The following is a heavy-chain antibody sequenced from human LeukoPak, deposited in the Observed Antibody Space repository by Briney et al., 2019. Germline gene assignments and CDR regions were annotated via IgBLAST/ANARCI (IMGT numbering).Heavy chain of an antibody. CDR1: GFTFSSYA. CDR2: ISYDGSNK. V-gene: IGHV3-30-3*01. Sequence: GRSLRLSCAASGFTFSSYAMHWVRQAPGKGLEWVAVISYDGSNKYYADSVEGRFTISRDNSKNTLYLQMNSLRAEDTAVYYCAILQGYYDSSGYFPYDAFDIWGQGTLVTVSS. CDR3: AILQGYYDSSGYFPYDAFDI. D-gene: IGHD3-22*01. J-gene: IGHJ3*02.